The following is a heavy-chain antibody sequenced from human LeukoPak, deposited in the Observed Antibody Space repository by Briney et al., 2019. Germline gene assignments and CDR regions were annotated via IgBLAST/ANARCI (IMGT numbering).Heavy chain of an antibody. Sequence: PSQTLSLTCAISGDSVSSNSAAWNWIRQSPSRDLEWLGRTYYRSKRYNDYAVSVKSRITINPDTSKNQFSLQLNSVTPEDTAVYYCAREPGGAEYSGYDPFDFWGQGTLVTVSS. CDR3: AREPGGAEYSGYDPFDF. CDR2: TYYRSKRYN. CDR1: GDSVSSNSAA. D-gene: IGHD5-12*01. J-gene: IGHJ4*02. V-gene: IGHV6-1*01.